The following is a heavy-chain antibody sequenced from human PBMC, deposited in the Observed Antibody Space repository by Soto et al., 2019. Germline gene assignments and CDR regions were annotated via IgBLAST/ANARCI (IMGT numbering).Heavy chain of an antibody. CDR3: ARPHYDSNTFYSFFDY. CDR2: VFHGGGT. J-gene: IGHJ4*02. Sequence: SETLSLTCAVSGESFSGYFWSWIRQPPGKGLEWIGQVFHGGGTNYSPSLKSRVTISVDTSKNHFSLELSSVTAADTAVYYCARPHYDSNTFYSFFDYWGQGTLVTVSS. D-gene: IGHD3-22*01. CDR1: GESFSGYF. V-gene: IGHV4-34*12.